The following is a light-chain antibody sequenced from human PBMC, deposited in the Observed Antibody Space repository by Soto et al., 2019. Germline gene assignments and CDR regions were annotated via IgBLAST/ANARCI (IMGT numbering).Light chain of an antibody. V-gene: IGKV3-20*01. Sequence: EIVLTQSPGTLSLSPGKIATLSCRASQSISSSYLAWYQQRPGQAPRLLIYGASSRATGIPDRFSGSGSGTDFTLTISRLEPEDFAVYYCQQYGSSPPLTFGGGTKVDIK. CDR3: QQYGSSPPLT. CDR2: GAS. CDR1: QSISSSY. J-gene: IGKJ4*01.